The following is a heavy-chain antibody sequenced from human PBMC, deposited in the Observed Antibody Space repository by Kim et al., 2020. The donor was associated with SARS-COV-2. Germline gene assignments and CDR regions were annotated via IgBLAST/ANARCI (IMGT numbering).Heavy chain of an antibody. CDR3: ARGITAGVDY. Sequence: ASVKVSCKTSGYTFTTLDINWVRQAPGQGLEWMGWMNPRHGATGYAQKFQGRVTMTRDTYINTAYMELSSLRSEDTAVYYCARGITAGVDYWGQGTLVTVSS. V-gene: IGHV1-8*01. J-gene: IGHJ4*02. D-gene: IGHD1-20*01. CDR1: GYTFTTLD. CDR2: MNPRHGAT.